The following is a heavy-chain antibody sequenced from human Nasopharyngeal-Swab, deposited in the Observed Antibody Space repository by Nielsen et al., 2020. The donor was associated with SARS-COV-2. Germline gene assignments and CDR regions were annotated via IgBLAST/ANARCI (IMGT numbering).Heavy chain of an antibody. Sequence: GESLQISCTDSGFTFSSYSMIWVRQAPGKGLEWVSYISSSSSTIYYAYSVKGRFTISRDNTKNSLYLQMNSLRDEDTAVYYCARGRAAAGPYYYYGMDVWGQGTTVTVSS. CDR1: GFTFSSYS. J-gene: IGHJ6*02. CDR2: ISSSSSTI. CDR3: ARGRAAAGPYYYYGMDV. V-gene: IGHV3-48*02. D-gene: IGHD6-13*01.